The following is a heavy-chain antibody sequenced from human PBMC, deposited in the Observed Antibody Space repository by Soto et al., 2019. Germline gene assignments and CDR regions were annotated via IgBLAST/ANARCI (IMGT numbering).Heavy chain of an antibody. J-gene: IGHJ4*02. Sequence: VSLRLSCAASGFSFSSHSFNWVRQAPGQGLEWVAYISSRSSLILYADSVRGRFVISRDNALNSLYLQMNSPRDEDTAMYYCVRERGEYDSGWYIDRWGQGPPVTVSS. D-gene: IGHD6-19*01. CDR2: ISSRSSLI. CDR1: GFSFSSHS. V-gene: IGHV3-21*06. CDR3: VRERGEYDSGWYIDR.